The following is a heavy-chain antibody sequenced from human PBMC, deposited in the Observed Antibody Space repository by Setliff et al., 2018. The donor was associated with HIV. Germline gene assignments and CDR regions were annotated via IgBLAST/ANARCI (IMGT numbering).Heavy chain of an antibody. CDR2: RYYSGRT. J-gene: IGHJ4*02. CDR3: ARLHRDWHFFDY. D-gene: IGHD3-9*01. CDR1: GGSISPNNYY. V-gene: IGHV4-39*01. Sequence: SETLSLTCTVSGGSISPNNYYWGWIRQPPGKGLEWIASRYYSGRTDYKPSLKSRVTISVDKSRCQFSLNLSSVTAADTSVYYCARLHRDWHFFDYWGQGALVTVSS.